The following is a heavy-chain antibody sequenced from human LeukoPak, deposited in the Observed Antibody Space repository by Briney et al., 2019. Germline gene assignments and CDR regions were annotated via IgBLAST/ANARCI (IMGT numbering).Heavy chain of an antibody. CDR3: ARGRSGSHHFVS. CDR1: GFTFSSYA. D-gene: IGHD3-10*01. V-gene: IGHV3-30*04. J-gene: IGHJ4*02. CDR2: ISYDGSNK. Sequence: PGGSLRLSCAASGFTFSSYAMHWVRQAPGKGLEWVAIISYDGSNKYYADSVKGRFTISRDNSKNTLYLQMNSLRADDTAVYYCARGRSGSHHFVSWGQGTLVTVPS.